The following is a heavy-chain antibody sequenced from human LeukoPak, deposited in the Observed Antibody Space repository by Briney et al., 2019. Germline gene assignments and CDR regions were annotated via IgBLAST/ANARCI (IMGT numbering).Heavy chain of an antibody. CDR2: IYYSGST. CDR3: ARRTYYYDSSIVSGYYGMDV. CDR1: GGSISSYY. V-gene: IGHV4-59*08. J-gene: IGHJ6*02. D-gene: IGHD3-22*01. Sequence: SETLSLTCTVSGGSISSYYWSWIRQPPGKGLEWIGYIYYSGSTNYNPSLKSRVTISVDTSKNQFSLKLSSVTAADTALYYCARRTYYYDSSIVSGYYGMDVWGQGTTVTVSS.